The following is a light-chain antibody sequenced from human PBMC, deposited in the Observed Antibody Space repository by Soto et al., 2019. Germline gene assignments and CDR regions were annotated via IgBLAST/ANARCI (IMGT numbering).Light chain of an antibody. CDR3: QQYGSSPWT. Sequence: EIVMTQSPATLSVSPGDRATLPCRASQSVNSNVAWYRQKPGQAPRLLIYGGSTRDSGTPVRVSGSESGTEFTLTISSLQSEDFAVYYCQQYGSSPWTFGQGTKVDIK. CDR1: QSVNSN. V-gene: IGKV3-15*01. CDR2: GGS. J-gene: IGKJ1*01.